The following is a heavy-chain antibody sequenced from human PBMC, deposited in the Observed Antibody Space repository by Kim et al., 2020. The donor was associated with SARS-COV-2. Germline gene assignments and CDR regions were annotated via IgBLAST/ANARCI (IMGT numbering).Heavy chain of an antibody. CDR3: ARAGYCSSTSCSPGWYYYYGMDV. Sequence: ASVKVSCKASGYTFTSYAMNWVRQAPGQGLEWMGWINTNTGNPTYAQGFTGRFVFSLDTSVSTAYLQISSLKAEDTAVYYCARAGYCSSTSCSPGWYYYYGMDVWGQGTTVTVSS. CDR2: INTNTGNP. CDR1: GYTFTSYA. D-gene: IGHD2-2*01. V-gene: IGHV7-4-1*02. J-gene: IGHJ6*02.